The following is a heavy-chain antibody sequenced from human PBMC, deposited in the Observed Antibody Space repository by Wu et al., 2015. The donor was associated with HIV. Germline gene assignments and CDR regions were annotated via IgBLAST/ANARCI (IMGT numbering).Heavy chain of an antibody. CDR3: ARSTPPGPLYGDKLLYYYYYGMDV. V-gene: IGHV1-69*05. CDR2: IIPIFGTA. CDR1: GGTFSSYA. Sequence: QVQLVQSGAEVKKPGSSVKVSCKASGGTFSSYAISWVRQAPGQGLEWMGGIIPIFGTANYAQKFQGRVTITTDESTSTAYMELSSLRSEDTAVYYCARSTPPGPLYGDKLLYYYYYGMDVWGQGTTGHRLL. D-gene: IGHD4-23*01. J-gene: IGHJ6*02.